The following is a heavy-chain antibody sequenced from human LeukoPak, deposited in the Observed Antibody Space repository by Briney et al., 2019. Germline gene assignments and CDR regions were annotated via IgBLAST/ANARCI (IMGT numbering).Heavy chain of an antibody. V-gene: IGHV4-59*01. CDR2: IYYSGST. CDR3: ARYPRLGAFDI. J-gene: IGHJ3*02. Sequence: SETLSLTCAVYGGSFSGYYWSWIRQPPGKGLEWIGYIYYSGSTNYNPSLKSRVTISVDTSKNQFSLKLSSVTAADTAVYYCARYPRLGAFDIWGQGTMVTVSS. CDR1: GGSFSGYY. D-gene: IGHD6-19*01.